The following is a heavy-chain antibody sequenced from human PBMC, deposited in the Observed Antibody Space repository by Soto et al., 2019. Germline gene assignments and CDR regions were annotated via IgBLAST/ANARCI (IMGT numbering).Heavy chain of an antibody. D-gene: IGHD2-2*01. CDR2: IYYSGST. CDR3: ARDQGAGYCSSTSCSIDY. V-gene: IGHV4-30-4*08. CDR1: GGSFSGYY. Sequence: SETLSLTCAVYGGSFSGYYWSWIRQPPGTGLEWIGYIYYSGSTYYNPSLKSRVTISVDTSKDQFSLKLSSVTAADTAVYYCARDQGAGYCSSTSCSIDYWGQGTLVTVSS. J-gene: IGHJ4*02.